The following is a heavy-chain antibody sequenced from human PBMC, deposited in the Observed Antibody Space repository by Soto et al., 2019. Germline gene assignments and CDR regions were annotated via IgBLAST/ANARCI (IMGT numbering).Heavy chain of an antibody. J-gene: IGHJ6*02. CDR1: GFTFSSYW. D-gene: IGHD6-19*01. Sequence: GGSLRLSCAASGFTFSSYWMSWVRQAPGKGLEWVANIKQDGSEKYYVDSVKGRFTISRDNAKNSLYLQMNSLRAEDTAVYYCARAPWEVAGTDYYYYYGMDVWGQGTTVTVSS. CDR3: ARAPWEVAGTDYYYYYGMDV. CDR2: IKQDGSEK. V-gene: IGHV3-7*03.